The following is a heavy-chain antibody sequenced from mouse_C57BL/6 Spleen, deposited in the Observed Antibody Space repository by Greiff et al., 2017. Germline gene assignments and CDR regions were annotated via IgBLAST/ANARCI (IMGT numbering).Heavy chain of an antibody. J-gene: IGHJ4*01. Sequence: DVHLVESGGDLVKPGGSLTLSCAASGFTFSSYGMSWVRQTPDKRLEWVATISSGGSYTYYPDSVKGRFTISRDNAKNTLYLQMSSLKSEDTAMYYCARHYYGSSYLSYAMDYWGQGTSVTVSS. D-gene: IGHD1-1*01. CDR1: GFTFSSYG. CDR3: ARHYYGSSYLSYAMDY. V-gene: IGHV5-6*01. CDR2: ISSGGSYT.